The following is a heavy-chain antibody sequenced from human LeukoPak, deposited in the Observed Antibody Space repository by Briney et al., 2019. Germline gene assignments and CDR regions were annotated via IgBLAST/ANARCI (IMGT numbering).Heavy chain of an antibody. CDR2: IYTSGST. CDR3: ARETYYYDSSGYYSDLYYFDY. Sequence: SETLSLTCTVSGGSISSYYWSWIRQPAGKGLEWIGRIYTSGSTNYNPSLKSRVTMTVDTSKNQFSLKLSSVTAADTAVYYCARETYYYDSSGYYSDLYYFDYWGQGTLVTVSS. J-gene: IGHJ4*02. D-gene: IGHD3-22*01. V-gene: IGHV4-4*07. CDR1: GGSISSYY.